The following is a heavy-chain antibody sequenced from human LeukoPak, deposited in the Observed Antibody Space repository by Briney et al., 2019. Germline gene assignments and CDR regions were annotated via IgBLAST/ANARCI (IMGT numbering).Heavy chain of an antibody. CDR2: ISGSSSYI. D-gene: IGHD5-24*01. J-gene: IGHJ3*02. CDR1: GFTFSTYN. Sequence: GGSLRLSCAASGFTFSTYNMNWVRQAPGKGLEWVSSISGSSSYIYYADSVKGRFSISRDNAKNSLYLQMNSLRAEDTAVYYCARFIWLQLRAFDIWGQGTMVTVSS. CDR3: ARFIWLQLRAFDI. V-gene: IGHV3-21*01.